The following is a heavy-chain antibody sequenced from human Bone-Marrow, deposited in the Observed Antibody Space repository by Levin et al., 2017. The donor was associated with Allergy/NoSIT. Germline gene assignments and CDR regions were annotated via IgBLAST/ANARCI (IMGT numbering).Heavy chain of an antibody. CDR2: INPGNGNT. CDR3: ARAPLSGRYGSGFDI. D-gene: IGHD1-26*01. Sequence: GGSLRLSCKASGYSFTNYAIHWVRQAPGHRLELMGWINPGNGNTRNSQEFQGRVTFTTDTSASTAYMELSSLTSEDTAVYYCARAPLSGRYGSGFDIWGQGTMVTVSS. V-gene: IGHV1-3*01. CDR1: GYSFTNYA. J-gene: IGHJ3*02.